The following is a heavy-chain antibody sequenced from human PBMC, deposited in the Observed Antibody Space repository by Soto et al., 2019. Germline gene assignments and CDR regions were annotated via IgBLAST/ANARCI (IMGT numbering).Heavy chain of an antibody. V-gene: IGHV3-53*01. CDR2: IYSGGYI. CDR1: GFTVSSNY. CDR3: ARDCSGGSCYPGMDV. Sequence: GGSLRLSCAASGFTVSSNYMSWVRQAPGKGLEWVSVIYSGGYIFSTDSVRGRFTISRDNAKNSVYLQINSLRAEDTAVYFCARDCSGGSCYPGMDVWGQGTTVTVSS. D-gene: IGHD2-15*01. J-gene: IGHJ6*02.